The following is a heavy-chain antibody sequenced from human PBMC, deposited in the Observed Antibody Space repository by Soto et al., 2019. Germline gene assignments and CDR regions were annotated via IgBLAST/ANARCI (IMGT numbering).Heavy chain of an antibody. V-gene: IGHV6-1*01. CDR1: GDSVSSNSDA. CDR2: TYYRFKRCN. J-gene: IGHJ3*02. Sequence: QSQTLSLTCTISGDSVSSNSDAWNWIRQSPSRVLEWLGRTYYRFKRCNDYAVSVKSRITINPDISRNQFSLQLNSVTPEDTAVYFCARDPKGSSPDAFDICGQETRDTVSS. D-gene: IGHD2-15*01. CDR3: ARDPKGSSPDAFDI.